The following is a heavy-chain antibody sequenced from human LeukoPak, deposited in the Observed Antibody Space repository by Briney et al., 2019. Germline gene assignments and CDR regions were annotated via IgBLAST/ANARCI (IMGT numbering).Heavy chain of an antibody. Sequence: SVKVSCKASGGTFSSYAISWVRQAPGQGLEWMGGIIPIFGTANYAQKFQGRVTITADKSTSTAYMELSSLRSEDTAVYYCATSLAAAGTWDYWGQGTLVTVSS. CDR2: IIPIFGTA. D-gene: IGHD6-13*01. CDR3: ATSLAAAGTWDY. V-gene: IGHV1-69*06. J-gene: IGHJ4*02. CDR1: GGTFSSYA.